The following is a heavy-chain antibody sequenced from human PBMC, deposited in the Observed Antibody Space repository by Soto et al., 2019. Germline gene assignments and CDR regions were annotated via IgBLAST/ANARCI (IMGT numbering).Heavy chain of an antibody. J-gene: IGHJ4*02. CDR1: GGSISSGGYY. D-gene: IGHD3-10*01. V-gene: IGHV4-31*03. Sequence: SGTLSLTCTVSGGSISSGGYYWSWVRQHPGKGLGGVGYIYYSGSTYYNPSLKSRVTISVATSKNQFSLKLSSVTAADTAVYYCARHPGYGPEGYDYWGQGTLVTVSA. CDR2: IYYSGST. CDR3: ARHPGYGPEGYDY.